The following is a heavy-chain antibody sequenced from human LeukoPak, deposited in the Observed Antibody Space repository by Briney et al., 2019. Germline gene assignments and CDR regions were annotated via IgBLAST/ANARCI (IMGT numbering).Heavy chain of an antibody. CDR1: GYTFTSYD. Sequence: ASVKVSRKASGYTFTSYDINWVRQATGQGLEWMGWMNPNSGNTGYAQKFQGRVTMTRNTSISTAYMELSSLRSEDTAVYYCARGALGYQLLSVLYYYYYMDVWGKGTTVTISS. D-gene: IGHD2-2*01. CDR2: MNPNSGNT. CDR3: ARGALGYQLLSVLYYYYYMDV. V-gene: IGHV1-8*01. J-gene: IGHJ6*03.